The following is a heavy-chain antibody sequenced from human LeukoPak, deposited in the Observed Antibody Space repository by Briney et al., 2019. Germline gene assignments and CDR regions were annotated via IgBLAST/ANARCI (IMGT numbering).Heavy chain of an antibody. CDR3: ARHYDYYYMDV. CDR2: IYSGGST. J-gene: IGHJ6*03. V-gene: IGHV3-53*01. Sequence: GGSLRLSCAASGFTVSSNYMSWVRQAPGKGLEWVSVIYSGGSTYYADSVKGRFTISRDNSKNTLYPQMNSLRAEDTAVYYCARHYDYYYMDVWGKGTTVTVSS. CDR1: GFTVSSNY.